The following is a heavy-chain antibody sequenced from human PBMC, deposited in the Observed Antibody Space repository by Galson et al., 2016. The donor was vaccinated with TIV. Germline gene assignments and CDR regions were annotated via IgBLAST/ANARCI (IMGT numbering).Heavy chain of an antibody. CDR2: IWYDGSNK. J-gene: IGHJ6*02. V-gene: IGHV3-33*01. Sequence: SLRLSCAASGFTFSTYAMHWDRQAPGKGLEWVAIIWYDGSNKYYADSVRGRFTISRDNSKNTLYLQMNSLRAEDTAVYSCAREGVGYCSSTSCPYYGLDVWGQGTTVTVSS. D-gene: IGHD2-2*01. CDR3: AREGVGYCSSTSCPYYGLDV. CDR1: GFTFSTYA.